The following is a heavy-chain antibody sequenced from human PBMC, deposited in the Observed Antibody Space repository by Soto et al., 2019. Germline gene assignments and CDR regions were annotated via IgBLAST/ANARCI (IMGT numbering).Heavy chain of an antibody. CDR3: ARNPDDYIWGSYRYTSYNWFDP. CDR1: GFTFSSYS. J-gene: IGHJ5*02. V-gene: IGHV3-48*01. Sequence: GGSLRLSCAASGFTFSSYSMNWVRQAPGKGLEWVSYISSSSSTIYYADSVKGRFTISRDNAKNSLYLQMNSLRAEDTAVYYCARNPDDYIWGSYRYTSYNWFDPWGQGTLVTVSS. D-gene: IGHD3-16*02. CDR2: ISSSSSTI.